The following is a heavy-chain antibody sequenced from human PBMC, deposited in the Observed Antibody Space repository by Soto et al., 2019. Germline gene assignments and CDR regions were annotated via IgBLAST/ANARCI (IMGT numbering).Heavy chain of an antibody. J-gene: IGHJ5*02. CDR1: GFTFSDYY. CDR3: AREGLYHTAMVTWLWFDP. Sequence: QVQLVESGGGLVKPGGSLRLSCAASGFTFSDYYMSWIRQAPGKGLEWVSYISSSGSTIYYADSVKGRFTISRDNTKNSLYLQMNSLRAEDTAVYYCAREGLYHTAMVTWLWFDPWGQGTLVTVSS. D-gene: IGHD5-18*01. V-gene: IGHV3-11*01. CDR2: ISSSGSTI.